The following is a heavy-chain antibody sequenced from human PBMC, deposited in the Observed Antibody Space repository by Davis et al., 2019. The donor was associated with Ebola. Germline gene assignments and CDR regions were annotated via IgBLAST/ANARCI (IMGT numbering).Heavy chain of an antibody. J-gene: IGHJ6*02. D-gene: IGHD3-3*01. CDR1: GYTFTGYY. V-gene: IGHV1-69*13. Sequence: SVKVSCKASGYTFTGYYMHWVRQAPGQGLEWMGGIIPIFGTANYAQKFQGRVTITADESTSTAYMELSSLRSEDTAVYYCVRAYYDFWSGYYKDYYGMDVWGQGTTVTVSS. CDR3: VRAYYDFWSGYYKDYYGMDV. CDR2: IIPIFGTA.